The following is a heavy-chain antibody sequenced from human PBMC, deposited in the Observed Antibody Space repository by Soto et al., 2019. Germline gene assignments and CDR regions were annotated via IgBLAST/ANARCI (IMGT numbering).Heavy chain of an antibody. J-gene: IGHJ6*03. CDR3: ARATGEYSSSWYGTHYYYYYYMDV. D-gene: IGHD6-13*01. CDR1: GFTFSSYS. V-gene: IGHV3-48*01. Sequence: GGYLRLSCAASGFTFSSYSMNWVRQAPGKGLEWVSYISSSSSTIYYADSVKGRFTISRDNAKNSLYLQMNSLRAEDTAVYYCARATGEYSSSWYGTHYYYYYYMDVWGKGTTVTVSS. CDR2: ISSSSSTI.